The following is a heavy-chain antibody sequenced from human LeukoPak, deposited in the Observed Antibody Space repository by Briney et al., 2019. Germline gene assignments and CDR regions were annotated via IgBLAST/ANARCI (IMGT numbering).Heavy chain of an antibody. CDR2: ITSSSTYI. J-gene: IGHJ6*03. CDR3: ARDPIVVVPSASFYYYMDV. CDR1: GFTFSSYS. D-gene: IGHD2-2*01. Sequence: GGSLRLSCVASGFTFSSYSMNWVRQAPGKGLEWVSSITSSSTYIYYADSVKGRFTISRDNAKNSLYLQMNSLRAEDTAVYCCARDPIVVVPSASFYYYMDVWGKGTTVTVSS. V-gene: IGHV3-21*01.